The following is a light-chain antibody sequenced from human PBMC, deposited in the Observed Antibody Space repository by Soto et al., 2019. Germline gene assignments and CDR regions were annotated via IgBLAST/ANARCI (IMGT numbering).Light chain of an antibody. CDR1: QSLLHSNGYTY. Sequence: DIVMTQSPLSLPVTPGEPASISCRSSQSLLHSNGYTYLDWYLQKPGQSPQLLIYLGSNRASGVPDRFSGSGSGKDFTLKISRVEAEDVGVYYCVQALQTLTFGGGTKVEI. J-gene: IGKJ4*01. CDR2: LGS. V-gene: IGKV2-28*01. CDR3: VQALQTLT.